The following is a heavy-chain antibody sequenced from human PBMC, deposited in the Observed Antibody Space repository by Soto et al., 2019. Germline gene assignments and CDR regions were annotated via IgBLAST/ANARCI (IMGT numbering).Heavy chain of an antibody. CDR2: ISYDGRNK. CDR1: GFTFSSYP. J-gene: IGHJ5*02. CDR3: ARGGIGGIYGWFDP. V-gene: IGHV3-30*04. D-gene: IGHD1-26*01. Sequence: QVQLVESGGGVVQPGRSLRLSCTASGFTFSSYPMYWVRQAPGKGLEWVTVISYDGRNKDYADSVKGRFTISRDNSKNTLYLQMNSVRIDDKAVYYCARGGIGGIYGWFDPWGQGTLVTVSS.